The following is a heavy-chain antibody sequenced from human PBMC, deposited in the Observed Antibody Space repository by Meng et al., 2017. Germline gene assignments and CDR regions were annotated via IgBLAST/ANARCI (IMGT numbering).Heavy chain of an antibody. D-gene: IGHD1-1*01. V-gene: IGHV3-74*01. CDR1: GFTFNNYW. Sequence: EVELGESGGGLVQPGGSLRLSCAASGFTFNNYWMHWVRQVPGKGLVWVSRISGDGSITNYADSVKGRFTIPRDNAKNTLYLQMNSLRPEDTAVYYCLDEAPRSDYWGQGSLVTVSS. CDR3: LDEAPRSDY. CDR2: ISGDGSIT. J-gene: IGHJ4*02.